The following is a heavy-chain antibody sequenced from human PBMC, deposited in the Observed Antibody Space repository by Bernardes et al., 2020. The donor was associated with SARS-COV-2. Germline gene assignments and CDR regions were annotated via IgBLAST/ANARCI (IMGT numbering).Heavy chain of an antibody. J-gene: IGHJ4*02. Sequence: SETLSLTCTVSGGSISSYYWSWIRQPPGKGLEWIGYIYYSGSTNYNPSLKSRVTISVDTSKNQFSLKLSSVTAADTAVYYCAREWGYSSRFDYWGQGTLVTVSS. D-gene: IGHD6-13*01. CDR1: GGSISSYY. V-gene: IGHV4-59*01. CDR2: IYYSGST. CDR3: AREWGYSSRFDY.